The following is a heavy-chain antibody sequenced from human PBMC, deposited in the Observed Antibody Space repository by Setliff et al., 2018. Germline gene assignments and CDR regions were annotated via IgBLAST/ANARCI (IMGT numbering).Heavy chain of an antibody. CDR3: ARGVGAMGDY. CDR1: GYTFINYD. D-gene: IGHD1-26*01. J-gene: IGHJ4*02. V-gene: IGHV1-8*01. CDR2: LNPNISAT. Sequence: ASVKVSCKASGYTFINYDINWVRQATGQGLEWMGWLNPNISATFYAPKFQGRVTMTRDTSTSTFYMELSSLRSEDTAVYYCARGVGAMGDYWGQGTLVHRLL.